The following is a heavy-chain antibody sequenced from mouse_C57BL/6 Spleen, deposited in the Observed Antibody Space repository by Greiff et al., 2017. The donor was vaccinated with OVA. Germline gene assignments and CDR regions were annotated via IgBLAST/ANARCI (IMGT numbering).Heavy chain of an antibody. CDR3: ARGDYGYAMDY. CDR2: INYDGSST. D-gene: IGHD2-4*01. Sequence: EVQRVESEGGLVQPGSSMKLSCTASGFTFSDYYMAWVRQVPEKGLEWVANINYDGSSTYYLDSLKSRFIISRDNAKNILYLQMSSLKSEDTATYYCARGDYGYAMDYWGQGTSVTVSS. J-gene: IGHJ4*01. CDR1: GFTFSDYY. V-gene: IGHV5-16*01.